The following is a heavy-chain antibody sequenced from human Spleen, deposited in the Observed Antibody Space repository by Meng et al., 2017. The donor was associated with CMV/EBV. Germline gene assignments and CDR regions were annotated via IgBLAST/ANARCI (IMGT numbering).Heavy chain of an antibody. CDR1: GYTFTGYY. D-gene: IGHD6-13*01. J-gene: IGHJ4*02. V-gene: IGHV1-24*01. Sequence: SVKVSCKASGYTFTGYYMHWVRQIPGKGLEWMGGFDPERGGTSYPQKFQGRVTMTEDASTDTAYMELSSLTSDDTAIYYCATGLNSKNRVSWYDDYWGQGTLVTVSS. CDR2: FDPERGGT. CDR3: ATGLNSKNRVSWYDDY.